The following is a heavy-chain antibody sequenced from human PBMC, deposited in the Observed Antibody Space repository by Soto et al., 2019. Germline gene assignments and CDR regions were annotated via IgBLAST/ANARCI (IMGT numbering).Heavy chain of an antibody. CDR1: GYSISSGYQ. J-gene: IGHJ4*02. V-gene: IGHV4-38-2*02. Sequence: SETLSLTCDVSGYSISSGYQWGCIRQPTGKGLEWIGNIYYSGTTSYKPPLKSRVTVSVDTSKNHIPLNLTSSTAADTPTYYCSRDFFGNHYFDYWGQGIMVTVSS. D-gene: IGHD3-10*01. CDR2: IYYSGTT. CDR3: SRDFFGNHYFDY.